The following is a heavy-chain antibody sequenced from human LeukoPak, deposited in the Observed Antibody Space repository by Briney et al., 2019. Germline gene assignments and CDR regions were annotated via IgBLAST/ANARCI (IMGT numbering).Heavy chain of an antibody. CDR3: ARNNYDYVWGSYRYIWFDP. V-gene: IGHV4-61*02. CDR2: IYTSGST. CDR1: GGSISSGSYY. Sequence: SETLSLTCTVSGGSISSGSYYWSWIRQPAGKGLEWIGRIYTSGSTNYNPSLKSRVNISVDTSNNQFSLKLSSVTAADTAVYYCARNNYDYVWGSYRYIWFDPWGQGTLVTVSS. D-gene: IGHD3-16*02. J-gene: IGHJ5*02.